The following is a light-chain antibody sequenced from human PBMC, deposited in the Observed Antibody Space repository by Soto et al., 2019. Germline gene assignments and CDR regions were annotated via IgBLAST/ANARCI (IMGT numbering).Light chain of an antibody. CDR1: SSDVGNYNY. Sequence: QSALTQPASVSGSPGQSITISCTGTSSDVGNYNYVSWYQHHPGKAPKLIIYDVTNRPSGVSSRFSGSKSGNTASLTISGLQAEDEADYYCTSYTSNNPWVFGGGTKLTVL. CDR3: TSYTSNNPWV. J-gene: IGLJ3*02. V-gene: IGLV2-14*03. CDR2: DVT.